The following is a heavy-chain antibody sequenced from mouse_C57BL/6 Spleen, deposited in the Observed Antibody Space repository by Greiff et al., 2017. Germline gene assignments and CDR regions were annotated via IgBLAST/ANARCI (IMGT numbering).Heavy chain of an antibody. CDR2: VYPYNGGT. J-gene: IGHJ3*01. V-gene: IGHV1-36*01. CDR3: GREGVSC. CDR1: GFTFTDYS. Sequence: VQLEESGPVLVKPGASVKISCKASGFTFTDYSMHWVKQSPGKGLEWIGRVYPYNGGTSSNQKFKGKATLTVDTSSSTAYMELTSVASEDSAVYEGGREGVSCWGQGTLVTVSA.